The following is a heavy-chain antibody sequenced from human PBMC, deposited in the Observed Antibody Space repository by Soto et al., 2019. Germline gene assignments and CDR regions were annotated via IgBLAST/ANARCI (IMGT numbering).Heavy chain of an antibody. D-gene: IGHD2-2*01. V-gene: IGHV4-30-4*01. CDR3: EKLSCTSSTCYFPGWFDP. J-gene: IGHJ5*02. CDR2: VYYSGRS. CDR1: GDSISGGASF. Sequence: SETLSLTCTVYGDSISGGASFWSWLRQPPGKGLEWIANVYYSGRSYYNPSLKSRLTISVDPTKNQFSLQLKSMTAADTAVYYCEKLSCTSSTCYFPGWFDPWGQGTLVTVSS.